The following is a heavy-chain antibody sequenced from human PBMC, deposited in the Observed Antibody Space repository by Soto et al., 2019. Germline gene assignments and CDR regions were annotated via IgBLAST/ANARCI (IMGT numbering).Heavy chain of an antibody. J-gene: IGHJ3*02. D-gene: IGHD2-2*01. CDR2: IYYSGST. Sequence: SETLSLSCTVSGGSISSGDYYWSWIRQPPGKGLEWIGYIYYSGSTYYNPSLKSRVTISVDTSKNQFSLKLSSVTAADTAVYYCARSPPSQDIVVVPAAEFDAFDIWGQGTMVT. CDR3: ARSPPSQDIVVVPAAEFDAFDI. CDR1: GGSISSGDYY. V-gene: IGHV4-30-4*01.